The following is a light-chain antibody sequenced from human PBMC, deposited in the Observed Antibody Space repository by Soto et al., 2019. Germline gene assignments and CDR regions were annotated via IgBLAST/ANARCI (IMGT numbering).Light chain of an antibody. V-gene: IGLV1-40*01. CDR2: GNG. CDR3: QSYDSSLSGSEV. J-gene: IGLJ1*01. CDR1: SSNIGAGHD. Sequence: QPVLTQPPSVSGAPGQRVTISCTGSSSNIGAGHDVHWYQQLPGTAPKLLIYGNGNRPSGVLERFSGSKSGTSASLAITGLQAEDEADYYCQSYDSSLSGSEVFGTGTKLTVL.